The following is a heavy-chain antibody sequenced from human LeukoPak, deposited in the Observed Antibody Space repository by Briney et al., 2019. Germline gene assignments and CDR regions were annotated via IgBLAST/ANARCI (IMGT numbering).Heavy chain of an antibody. CDR3: VREVKGYGSSWYQNWFDP. J-gene: IGHJ5*02. D-gene: IGHD6-13*01. CDR2: IYYSGST. CDR1: GGSISSGDYY. V-gene: IGHV4-30-4*01. Sequence: PSQTLSLTCTVSGGSISSGDYYWSWIRQPPGKGLEWIGYIYYSGSTYYNPSLKSRVTTSIDTSKNQFSLKMSSVTAADTAVYYCVREVKGYGSSWYQNWFDPWGQGTLVTVFS.